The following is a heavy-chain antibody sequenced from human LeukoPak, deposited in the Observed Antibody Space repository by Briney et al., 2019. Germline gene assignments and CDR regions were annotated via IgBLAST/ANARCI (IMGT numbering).Heavy chain of an antibody. D-gene: IGHD5-12*01. CDR3: ARWGGIYVGWFDP. V-gene: IGHV4-59*08. CDR2: IYYSGST. J-gene: IGHJ5*02. CDR1: GGSISSYY. Sequence: PSETLSLTCTVSGGSISSYYWNWIRQPPGKGLEWIGYIYYSGSTYYNPSLKSRVTIFVDTSKNQFSLNLSSVTAADTAVYYCARWGGIYVGWFDPWGQGTLVTVSS.